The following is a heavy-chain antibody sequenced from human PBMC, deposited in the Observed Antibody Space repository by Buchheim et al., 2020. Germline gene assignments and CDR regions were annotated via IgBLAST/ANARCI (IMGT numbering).Heavy chain of an antibody. CDR3: ARESEIDSSGWYNYYYGMDV. J-gene: IGHJ6*02. D-gene: IGHD6-19*01. CDR1: GFSFGGHW. V-gene: IGHV3-7*01. CDR2: IKQDGSEK. Sequence: EIQLVESGGGLVQPGGSLRLSCAASGFSFGGHWMSWVRQAPGKGLEWVANIKQDGSEKYYVDSVKGRFTISRDNAKNSLYLQMNSLRAEDTAVYYCARESEIDSSGWYNYYYGMDVWGQGTT.